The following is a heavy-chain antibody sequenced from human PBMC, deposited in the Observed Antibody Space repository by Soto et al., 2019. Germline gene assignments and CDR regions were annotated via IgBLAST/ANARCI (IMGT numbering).Heavy chain of an antibody. J-gene: IGHJ6*02. V-gene: IGHV3-11*01. CDR3: ASSRGYCTNGVCYAYYYGMDV. D-gene: IGHD2-8*01. CDR2: ISSSGSTI. CDR1: GFTFSDYY. Sequence: GGSLRLSCAASGFTFSDYYMSWIRQAPGKGLEWVSYISSSGSTIYYADSVKGRFTISRDNAKNSLCLQMNSLRAEDTAVYYCASSRGYCTNGVCYAYYYGMDVWGQGTTVTVSS.